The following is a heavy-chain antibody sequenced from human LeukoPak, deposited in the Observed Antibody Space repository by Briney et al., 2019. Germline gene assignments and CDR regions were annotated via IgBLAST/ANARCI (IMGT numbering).Heavy chain of an antibody. CDR2: MNPNSGNT. Sequence: ASMRVSCKASRYTFTSYDINWVQQATGQGLEWMGWMNPNSGNTGYAQKFQGRVTMTRNTSISTAYMELSSLRSEDTAVYYCARGPTRNDYAVAYWGQGTLVTVSS. V-gene: IGHV1-8*01. D-gene: IGHD4-17*01. CDR1: RYTFTSYD. CDR3: ARGPTRNDYAVAY. J-gene: IGHJ4*02.